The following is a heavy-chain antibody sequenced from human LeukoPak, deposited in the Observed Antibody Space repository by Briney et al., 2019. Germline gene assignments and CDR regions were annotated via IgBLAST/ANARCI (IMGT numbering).Heavy chain of an antibody. Sequence: SQTLSLTCAISGDSVSNNSAAWIWIRQSPSRGLEWLGRTYYKSRWYNDYAVSVKSRISIKPDTSKNHFSLQLNSATPEDTAVYCCAKSGYGFGRDWFDPWGQGTLVTVSS. CDR3: AKSGYGFGRDWFDP. D-gene: IGHD5-18*01. V-gene: IGHV6-1*01. CDR1: GDSVSNNSAA. J-gene: IGHJ5*02. CDR2: TYYKSRWYN.